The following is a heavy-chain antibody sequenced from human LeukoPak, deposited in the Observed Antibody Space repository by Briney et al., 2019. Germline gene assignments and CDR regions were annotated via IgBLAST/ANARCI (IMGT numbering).Heavy chain of an antibody. CDR2: IYHSGST. Sequence: SETLSLTCAVSGYSISSGYYWGWIRQPPGKGLEWIGSIYHSGSTYYNPSPKSRVTISVDTSKNQFSLKLSSVTAADTAVYYCAKSRGQLVPDYFQHWGQGTLVTVSS. J-gene: IGHJ1*01. CDR1: GYSISSGYY. V-gene: IGHV4-38-2*01. D-gene: IGHD6-13*01. CDR3: AKSRGQLVPDYFQH.